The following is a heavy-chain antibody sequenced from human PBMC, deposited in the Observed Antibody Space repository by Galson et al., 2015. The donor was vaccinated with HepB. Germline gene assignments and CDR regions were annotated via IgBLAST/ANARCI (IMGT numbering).Heavy chain of an antibody. Sequence: SLRLSCAASGFTVSDNYMSWVRQAPGKGLEWVSMIYSSGATYYTDSVKGRFTIYRDNSKNTLYLQMDSLRAEDTAVYYCARWQSGRYYDYWGQGSLVTVFS. J-gene: IGHJ4*02. V-gene: IGHV3-66*01. CDR3: ARWQSGRYYDY. D-gene: IGHD1-26*01. CDR1: GFTVSDNY. CDR2: IYSSGAT.